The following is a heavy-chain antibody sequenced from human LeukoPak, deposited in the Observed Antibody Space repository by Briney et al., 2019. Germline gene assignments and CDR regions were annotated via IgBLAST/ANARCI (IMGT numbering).Heavy chain of an antibody. CDR3: ATALADYGMDV. V-gene: IGHV1-24*01. CDR2: FDPEDGET. J-gene: IGHJ6*02. CDR1: GYTRTELA. Sequence: ASVKVSCKVSGYTRTELAMHWVRQAPGKGLEWMGGFDPEDGETIYAQKFQGRVTMTEDTSTDTAYMELSSLRSEDTAVYYCATALADYGMDVWGQGTTGTVSS. D-gene: IGHD3-3*02.